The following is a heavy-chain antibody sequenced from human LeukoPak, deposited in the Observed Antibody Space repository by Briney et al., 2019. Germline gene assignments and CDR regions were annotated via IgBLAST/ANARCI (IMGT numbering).Heavy chain of an antibody. CDR2: IIVSGTT. CDR3: AKGSVGNADFAS. J-gene: IGHJ4*02. V-gene: IGHV3-23*01. D-gene: IGHD6-25*01. Sequence: PGGSLRLSCAASGFTFSSFSMTWVRQAPGEGLEWVSSIIVSGTTYYADSVKGRFTISRDSFRGTLFLQMDSLRVEDTAVYFCAKGSVGNADFASWGQGALVTVSS. CDR1: GFTFSSFS.